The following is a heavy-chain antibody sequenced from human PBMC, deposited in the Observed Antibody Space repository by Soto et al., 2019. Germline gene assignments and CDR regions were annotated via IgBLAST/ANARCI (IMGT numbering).Heavy chain of an antibody. D-gene: IGHD4-17*01. Sequence: PSETLSLTCIVSGRSVSSGSYYWGWIQQPPGKGLEWIGYIYYSGSPNYNPSLKSRVTISVDRSKNQISLKLSSVTAADTAVYYCARGMTTVTTFDYWGQGTLVTVPS. CDR1: GRSVSSGSYY. V-gene: IGHV4-61*01. CDR3: ARGMTTVTTFDY. CDR2: IYYSGSP. J-gene: IGHJ4*02.